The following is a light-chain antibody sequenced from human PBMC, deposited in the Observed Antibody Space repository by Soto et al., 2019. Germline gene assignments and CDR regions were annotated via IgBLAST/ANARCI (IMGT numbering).Light chain of an antibody. J-gene: IGLJ1*01. CDR2: EVS. CDR3: DSYTSSRAYF. V-gene: IGLV2-14*01. CDR1: SSDVGGYNY. Sequence: QSALTQPASVSGSPGQSITISCTGTSSDVGGYNYVSWYQQQSGKAPKLIIHEVSNRPSGVSNRFSGSKSGNTASLTISGLQAEDEADYYCDSYTSSRAYFFGIGPKATAL.